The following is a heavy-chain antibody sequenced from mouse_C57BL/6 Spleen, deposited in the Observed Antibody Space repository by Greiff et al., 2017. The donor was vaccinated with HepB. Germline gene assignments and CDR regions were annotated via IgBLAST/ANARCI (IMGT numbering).Heavy chain of an antibody. V-gene: IGHV1-53*01. Sequence: VQLQQPGTELVKPGASVKLSCKASGYTFTSYWMHWVKQRPGQGLEWIGNINPSNGGTNYNEKFKSKATLTVDKSSSTAYMQLSSLTSEDSAVYYCARGDYGNYVPYYFDYWGQGTTLTVSS. CDR1: GYTFTSYW. D-gene: IGHD2-1*01. CDR2: INPSNGGT. CDR3: ARGDYGNYVPYYFDY. J-gene: IGHJ2*01.